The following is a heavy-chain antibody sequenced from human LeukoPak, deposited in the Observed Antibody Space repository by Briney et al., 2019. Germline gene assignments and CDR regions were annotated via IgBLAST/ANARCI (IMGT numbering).Heavy chain of an antibody. J-gene: IGHJ3*02. Sequence: PGGSLRLSCAASGFTFSIYSMNWVRQAPGKGLEWVSYISGGSATIYYADSVKGRFTISRDNAKNSLYLQMNSLRAEDTAVYYCAKQGRIVVVPAATGGAFDIWGQGTMVTVSS. CDR1: GFTFSIYS. V-gene: IGHV3-48*01. CDR2: ISGGSATI. CDR3: AKQGRIVVVPAATGGAFDI. D-gene: IGHD2-2*01.